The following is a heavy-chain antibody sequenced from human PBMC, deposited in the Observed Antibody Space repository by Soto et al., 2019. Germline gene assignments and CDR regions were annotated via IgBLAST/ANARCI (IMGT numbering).Heavy chain of an antibody. V-gene: IGHV1-3*01. J-gene: IGHJ4*02. CDR1: GYTFTSYA. CDR3: ARLLDYYDSSDYYPDY. CDR2: INAGNGNT. Sequence: SVKVCCKASGYTFTSYAMHWVRQAPGQRLEWMGWINAGNGNTKYSQKFQGRVTITRDTSASTAYMELSSPRSEDTAVYYCARLLDYYDSSDYYPDYWGQGTRVTVSS. D-gene: IGHD3-22*01.